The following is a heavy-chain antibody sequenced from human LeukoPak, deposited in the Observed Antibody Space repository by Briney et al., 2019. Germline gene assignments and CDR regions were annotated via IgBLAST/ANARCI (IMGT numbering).Heavy chain of an antibody. CDR1: GGSFSGYY. V-gene: IGHV4-34*01. D-gene: IGHD4-17*01. CDR2: INHSGST. Sequence: SETLSLTCAVYGGSFSGYYWSWIRQPPGKGLEWIGEINHSGSTNYNPSLKSRVTISVDTSKNQFSLKLSSVTAADTAVYYCARGLFTVTPFDCWGQGTLVTVSS. CDR3: ARGLFTVTPFDC. J-gene: IGHJ4*02.